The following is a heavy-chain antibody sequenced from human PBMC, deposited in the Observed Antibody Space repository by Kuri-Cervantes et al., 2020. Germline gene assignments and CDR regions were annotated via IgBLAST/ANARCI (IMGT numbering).Heavy chain of an antibody. D-gene: IGHD3-22*01. CDR3: ARDWGYYDSSGYYYGTTDNWFDP. J-gene: IGHJ5*02. CDR2: TYTSGST. Sequence: SETLSLTCTVSGGSISSYYWSWIRQPAGKGLEWIGRTYTSGSTNYNPSLKSRVTMSVDTSKNQFSLKLSSVTAADTAVHYCARDWGYYDSSGYYYGTTDNWFDPWGQGTLVTVSS. V-gene: IGHV4-4*07. CDR1: GGSISSYY.